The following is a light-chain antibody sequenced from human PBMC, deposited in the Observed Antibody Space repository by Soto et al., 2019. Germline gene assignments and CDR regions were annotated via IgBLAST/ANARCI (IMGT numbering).Light chain of an antibody. CDR1: TSDVGGYNY. CDR3: CSFTSKSTYV. J-gene: IGLJ1*01. V-gene: IGLV2-14*03. Sequence: QSVLTQPASVSGSPGQSITISCTGTTSDVGGYNYVTWYQQYPGQAPKIIIYDVNRRPPGVSDRFSGSKSGNTASLTVSDLQAGDEADYFCCSFTSKSTYVFGTGTKVTVL. CDR2: DVN.